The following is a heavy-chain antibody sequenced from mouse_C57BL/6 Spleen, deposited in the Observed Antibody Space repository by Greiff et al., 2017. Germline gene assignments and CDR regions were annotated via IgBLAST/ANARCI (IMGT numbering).Heavy chain of an antibody. D-gene: IGHD1-1*01. J-gene: IGHJ1*03. CDR1: GFTFSSYA. CDR2: ISSGGDYI. V-gene: IGHV5-9-1*02. Sequence: EVHLVESGEGLVKPGGSLKLSCAASGFTFSSYAMSWVRQTPEKRLEWVAYISSGGDYIYYADTVKGRFTISRDNARNTLYLQMSSLKSEDTAMYYCTRPYGSSYDWYFDVWGTGTTVTVSS. CDR3: TRPYGSSYDWYFDV.